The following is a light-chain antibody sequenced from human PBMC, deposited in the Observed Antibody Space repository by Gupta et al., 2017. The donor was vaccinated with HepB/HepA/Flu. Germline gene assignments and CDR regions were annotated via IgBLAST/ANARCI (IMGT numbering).Light chain of an antibody. CDR1: QSIRDY. V-gene: IGKV1-39*01. J-gene: IGKJ3*01. CDR2: SAS. Sequence: DIQLTQSPSSLSASVGDRVTITCRASQSIRDYLNWYQQKPGQAPKLLIYSASSLQSGVPPRFSGGGSGTDFTLTISGLQPEDFGPYYCQQSDRAPPFTFGPGTKVDIK. CDR3: QQSDRAPPFT.